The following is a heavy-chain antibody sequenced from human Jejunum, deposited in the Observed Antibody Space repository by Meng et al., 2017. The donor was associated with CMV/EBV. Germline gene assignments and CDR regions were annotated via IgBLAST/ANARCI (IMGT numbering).Heavy chain of an antibody. J-gene: IGHJ4*02. CDR1: GDSVSNGDY. CDR2: IFRTGTT. Sequence: VSGDSVSNGDYWGWIRQPPGKDLEFIGSIFRTGTTFVNPSLERRVSLSVDTSKNQFTLNLTSVTAADTAVYYCARGGPHQSGFDFWGQGTLVTVSS. D-gene: IGHD3-10*01. V-gene: IGHV4-38-2*02. CDR3: ARGGPHQSGFDF.